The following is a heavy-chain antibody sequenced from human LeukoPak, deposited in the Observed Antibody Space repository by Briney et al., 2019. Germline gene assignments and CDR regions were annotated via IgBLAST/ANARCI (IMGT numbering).Heavy chain of an antibody. D-gene: IGHD4-11*01. Sequence: SETLSLTCTVSGGPISTHYWSWIRQSPGRGLEWIGYIYYSGGVNYNPSLKSRVTMSVDMSKNQFSLKLTPVTAADTAVYYCARTLSYRLHLGYMDVWGKGTTVTVSS. CDR3: ARTLSYRLHLGYMDV. J-gene: IGHJ6*03. V-gene: IGHV4-59*11. CDR1: GGPISTHY. CDR2: IYYSGGV.